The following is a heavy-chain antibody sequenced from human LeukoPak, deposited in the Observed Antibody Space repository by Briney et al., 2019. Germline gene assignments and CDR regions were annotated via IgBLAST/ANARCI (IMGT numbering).Heavy chain of an antibody. D-gene: IGHD6-6*01. J-gene: IGHJ5*02. Sequence: PSETLSLTCTVSGGSISSSSHYWGWIRQPPGKGLEWIGSIYSSGSTYYNPSLKSRVTISVDTSKNQFSLRLSSVTAADTAVYYCARGALQYSRYNWFDPWGQGTLVTVSS. CDR1: GGSISSSSHY. V-gene: IGHV4-39*01. CDR2: IYSSGST. CDR3: ARGALQYSRYNWFDP.